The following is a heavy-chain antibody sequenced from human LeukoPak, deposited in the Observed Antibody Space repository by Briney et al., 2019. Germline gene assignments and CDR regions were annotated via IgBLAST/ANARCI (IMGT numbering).Heavy chain of an antibody. J-gene: IGHJ4*02. CDR1: GFTFSSYS. V-gene: IGHV3-21*04. D-gene: IGHD6-19*01. CDR2: ISSSSTYT. CDR3: ASWPGGWYGEDS. Sequence: PGGSLRLCCAASGFTFSSYSMNWVRQAPGKGLEWVSFISSSSTYTYYADSVKGRFTISRDTSKNTLYLQMNSLRAEDTAVYYCASWPGGWYGEDSWGQGTLVTVSS.